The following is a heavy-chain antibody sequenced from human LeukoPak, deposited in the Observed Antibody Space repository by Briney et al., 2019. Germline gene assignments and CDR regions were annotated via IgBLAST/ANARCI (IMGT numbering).Heavy chain of an antibody. CDR3: ARDGEYYDYMDV. Sequence: GGSLRLSCAASGFTFSSYSMNWVRQAPGKGLEWVSSISSSSSYIYYADSVKGRFTISRDNAKNSLYLQMNSLRAEDTAVYYCARDGEYYDYMDVWGKGTTVTVSS. J-gene: IGHJ6*03. CDR1: GFTFSSYS. V-gene: IGHV3-21*01. D-gene: IGHD3-3*01. CDR2: ISSSSSYI.